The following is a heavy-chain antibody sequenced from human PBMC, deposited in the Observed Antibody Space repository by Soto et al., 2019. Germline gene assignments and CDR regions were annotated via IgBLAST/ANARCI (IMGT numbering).Heavy chain of an antibody. CDR2: IGGSGASI. V-gene: IGHV3-23*01. Sequence: EVQLLESGGNVVQPGGSLRLSCAASGFPFSPYAMNWVRQAPGKGLEWVSGIGGSGASIFYADSVKGRFTISRDNSMNVLYLQMNNLRAEDTAVYYCARSVGPLSWFDPWRQGTLVTVSA. CDR1: GFPFSPYA. CDR3: ARSVGPLSWFDP. J-gene: IGHJ5*02. D-gene: IGHD3-16*01.